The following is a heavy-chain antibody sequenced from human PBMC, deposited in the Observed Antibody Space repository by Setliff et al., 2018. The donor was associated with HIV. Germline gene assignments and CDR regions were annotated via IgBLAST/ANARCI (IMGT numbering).Heavy chain of an antibody. CDR3: ARFVLAWFDFSTGAVEVTDPYAFDF. Sequence: PSETLSLTCTVSGGSIWNYYWGWIRQTPEKGLEWIGDFYYSGTTYYNPSLKSRATISVDTSQNQFSLRLSSVTAADTAVYHCARFVLAWFDFSTGAVEVTDPYAFDFWGQGILVTVSS. V-gene: IGHV4-39*01. J-gene: IGHJ4*02. CDR1: GGSIWNYY. CDR2: FYYSGTT. D-gene: IGHD2-21*02.